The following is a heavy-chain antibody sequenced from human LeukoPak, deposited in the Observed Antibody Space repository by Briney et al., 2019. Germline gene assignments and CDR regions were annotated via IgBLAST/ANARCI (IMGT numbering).Heavy chain of an antibody. V-gene: IGHV1-46*01. CDR1: GYTFTSYY. J-gene: IGHJ5*02. Sequence: ASVKVSCKASGYTFTSYYMHWVRQAPGQGLEWMGIINPSGGSTSYAQKFQGRVTMTRDTSTSTVYMELSSLRSDDTAVYYCARSERTGYCSSTSCRNWFDPWGQGTLVTVSS. CDR2: INPSGGST. D-gene: IGHD2-2*01. CDR3: ARSERTGYCSSTSCRNWFDP.